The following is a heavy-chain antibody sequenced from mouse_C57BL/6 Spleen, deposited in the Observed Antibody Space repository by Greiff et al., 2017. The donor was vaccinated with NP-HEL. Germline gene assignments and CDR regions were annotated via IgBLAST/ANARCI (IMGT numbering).Heavy chain of an antibody. Sequence: QVQLKQSGAELVRPGASVTLSCKASGYTFTDYEMHWVKQTPVHGLEWIGAIDPETGGTAYNQKFKGKAILTADKSSSTAYMELRSLTSEDSAVYYCTTKGGYFMDYWGQGTSVTVSS. J-gene: IGHJ4*01. D-gene: IGHD2-3*01. V-gene: IGHV1-15*01. CDR1: GYTFTDYE. CDR3: TTKGGYFMDY. CDR2: IDPETGGT.